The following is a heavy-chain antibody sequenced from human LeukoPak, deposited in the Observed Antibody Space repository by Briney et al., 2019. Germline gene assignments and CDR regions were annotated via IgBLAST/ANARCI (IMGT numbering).Heavy chain of an antibody. Sequence: GESLKISCTGSGYSFSGYWIGWVRQMPGKGLEWMGIIYPGDSDTRYSPSFQGQVTISADKSISTAYLQWSSLKASDTAMYYCARQGALWFGELYHFDYWGQGTLVTVSS. D-gene: IGHD3-10*01. CDR2: IYPGDSDT. J-gene: IGHJ4*02. CDR3: ARQGALWFGELYHFDY. V-gene: IGHV5-51*01. CDR1: GYSFSGYW.